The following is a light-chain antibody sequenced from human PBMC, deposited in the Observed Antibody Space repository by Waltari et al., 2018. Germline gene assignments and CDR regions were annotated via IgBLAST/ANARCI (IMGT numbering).Light chain of an antibody. J-gene: IGLJ2*01. V-gene: IGLV1-40*01. CDR3: QSYDSSLGGSV. CDR1: DSNIRAGYD. Sequence: QSLPTPPPSVSGAPGQRVTSSSTGTDSNIRAGYDVNLYQQLPGEAPKLLIYGNTNRPSGVPDRVSGSKSGTSASLAITGLQAEDEADYYCQSYDSSLGGSVFGGGTKLTVL. CDR2: GNT.